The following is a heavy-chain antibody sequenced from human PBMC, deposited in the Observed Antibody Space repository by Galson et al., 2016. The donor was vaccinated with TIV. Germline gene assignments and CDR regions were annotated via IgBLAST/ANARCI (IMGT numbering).Heavy chain of an antibody. J-gene: IGHJ6*02. V-gene: IGHV1-46*01. CDR1: GYTFTKYY. CDR2: IYPSDGST. D-gene: IGHD3-10*01. CDR3: VVRGSGRFGPIIYGMDV. Sequence: SVKVSCKASGYTFTKYYIHWVRQAPGQGLKWMGVIYPSDGSTTYAQTFQGRVAMTSDTSTSTVFMDLSRLPSDGAAVYYCVVRGSGRFGPIIYGMDVWGQGTTATVSS.